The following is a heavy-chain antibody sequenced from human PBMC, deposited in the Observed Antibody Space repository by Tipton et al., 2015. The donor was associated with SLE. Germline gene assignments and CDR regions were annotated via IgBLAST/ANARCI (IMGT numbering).Heavy chain of an antibody. Sequence: TLSLTCAVYGGSFSGYYWSWIRQSPGKGLEWIGEVNDSGSTTYNPSLQSRVTVSLDTSKNQFSLKLNSVTAADTAVYYCAREPTYSRDWYWGFDYWGQGTLVTVSS. J-gene: IGHJ4*02. D-gene: IGHD6-19*01. CDR3: AREPTYSRDWYWGFDY. CDR2: VNDSGST. CDR1: GGSFSGYY. V-gene: IGHV4-34*01.